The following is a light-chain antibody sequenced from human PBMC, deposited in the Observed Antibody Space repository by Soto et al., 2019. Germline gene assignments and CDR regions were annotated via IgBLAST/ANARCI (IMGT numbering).Light chain of an antibody. V-gene: IGLV2-14*01. CDR2: DVT. CDR3: CSYTDIALDVV. Sequence: QSALTQPASVSGSPGQSITISCTGTSSDIGDYDYVSWYQHLPGKAPKLLIFDVTHRPSGVSDRFSGSKSGNTASLTISGVRPDDDSDYYCCSYTDIALDVVFGGGTQLTVL. CDR1: SSDIGDYDY. J-gene: IGLJ2*01.